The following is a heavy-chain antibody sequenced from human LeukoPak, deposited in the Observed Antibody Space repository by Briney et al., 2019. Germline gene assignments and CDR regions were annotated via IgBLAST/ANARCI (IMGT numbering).Heavy chain of an antibody. CDR1: GYTITNNY. CDR2: INPSGTGT. CDR3: ATAHVPSAFDI. Sequence: ASVKVSCKASGYTITNNYMHWVRQAPGQGLEWMGVINPSGTGTSYAQKFQGRVTMTEDTSTDTAYMELSSLRSGDTAVYYCATAHVPSAFDIWGQGTMVTVSS. J-gene: IGHJ3*02. D-gene: IGHD2-2*01. V-gene: IGHV1-46*01.